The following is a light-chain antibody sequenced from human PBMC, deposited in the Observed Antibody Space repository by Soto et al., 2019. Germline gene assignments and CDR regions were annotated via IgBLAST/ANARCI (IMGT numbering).Light chain of an antibody. CDR3: QQYGTSPYT. CDR2: AAS. V-gene: IGKV3-20*01. CDR1: QSVSSSY. Sequence: EVVLTQSPGTLSLSPGERATLSCRASQSVSSSYLAWYQQKPGQAPRLLIYAASNRAAGIPDTFSGSGSGTDFTLTISRLEPEDLAVYFCQQYGTSPYTFGQGTKLEIK. J-gene: IGKJ2*01.